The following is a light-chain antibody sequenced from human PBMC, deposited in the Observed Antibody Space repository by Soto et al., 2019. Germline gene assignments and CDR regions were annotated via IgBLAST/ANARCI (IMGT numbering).Light chain of an antibody. CDR1: STDIGSHYL. V-gene: IGLV2-23*01. CDR3: CSYAGRSPVV. J-gene: IGLJ3*02. Sequence: QSVLTQPASLSGSPGQSITISCTGTSTDIGSHYLVSWYQQHPGKVPKLIIYEALKPPSGISNRFSGSKSGNTASLTISGLLAEDEADYYCCSYAGRSPVVFGGGTKLTVL. CDR2: EAL.